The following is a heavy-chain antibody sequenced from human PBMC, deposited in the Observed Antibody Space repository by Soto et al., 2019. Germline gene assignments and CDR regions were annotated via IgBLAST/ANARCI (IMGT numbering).Heavy chain of an antibody. J-gene: IGHJ6*02. D-gene: IGHD2-15*01. V-gene: IGHV1-69*12. CDR1: GGTFSSYA. CDR3: ARGHADIVVVVQLTYYGMDV. CDR2: IIPIFGTA. Sequence: QVQLVQSGAEVKKPGSSVKVSCKASGGTFSSYAISWVRQAPGQGLEWMGGIIPIFGTANYAQKFQGRVTITADESTSTAYMELSSLRSEDTAVYYCARGHADIVVVVQLTYYGMDVWGQGTTVTVSS.